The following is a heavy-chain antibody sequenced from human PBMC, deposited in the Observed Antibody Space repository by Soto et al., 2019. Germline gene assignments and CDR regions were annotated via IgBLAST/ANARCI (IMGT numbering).Heavy chain of an antibody. CDR2: IVVGSGNT. V-gene: IGHV1-58*01. CDR3: AADKDYDFWSGYPTDGMDV. Sequence: ASVKVSCKASGFTFTSSAVQWVRQARGQRLEWIGWIVVGSGNTNYAQKFQERVTITRDMSTNTAYMELSSLRSEDTAVFYCAADKDYDFWSGYPTDGMDVWGQGTTVTVSS. J-gene: IGHJ6*02. CDR1: GFTFTSSA. D-gene: IGHD3-3*01.